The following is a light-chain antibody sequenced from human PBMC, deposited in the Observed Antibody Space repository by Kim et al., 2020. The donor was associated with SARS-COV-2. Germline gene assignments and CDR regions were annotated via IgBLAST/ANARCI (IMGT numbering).Light chain of an antibody. V-gene: IGLV3-1*01. CDR2: QDN. CDR1: KLGDKY. J-gene: IGLJ7*01. Sequence: SYELTQPPSVSVSPGQTASITCSGDKLGDKYVCWYQQKPGQSPVMVIYQDNKRPSGIPERFSGSNSGNTATLTISGTQAMDEADYYCQAWDSSTAVVFGGGTQLTVL. CDR3: QAWDSSTAVV.